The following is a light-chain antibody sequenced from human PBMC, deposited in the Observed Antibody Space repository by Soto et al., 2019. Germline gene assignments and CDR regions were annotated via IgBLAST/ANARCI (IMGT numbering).Light chain of an antibody. CDR1: SSNIGSNT. Sequence: QSVLTQPPSASGTPGQRVTISCSGSSSNIGSNTVNWYQQLPGTAPKLLIYSNNQRPSGVPDRFSGSKSGTSASLAISGLQPEDEADYYCAAWDDSLSGYVFGPGTKVTVL. J-gene: IGLJ1*01. V-gene: IGLV1-44*01. CDR2: SNN. CDR3: AAWDDSLSGYV.